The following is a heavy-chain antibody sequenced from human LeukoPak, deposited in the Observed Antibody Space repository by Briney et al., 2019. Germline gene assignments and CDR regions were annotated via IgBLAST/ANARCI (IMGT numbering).Heavy chain of an antibody. Sequence: SETLSLTCAVYGGSFSGYYWSWIRQPPGKGLEWIGEINHSGSTNYNPSLKSRVTISVDTSKNQFSLKLSSVTAADTAVYYCAGAGLIVVVDAFDIWGQGTMVTVSS. CDR3: AGAGLIVVVDAFDI. V-gene: IGHV4-34*01. D-gene: IGHD3-22*01. CDR1: GGSFSGYY. J-gene: IGHJ3*02. CDR2: INHSGST.